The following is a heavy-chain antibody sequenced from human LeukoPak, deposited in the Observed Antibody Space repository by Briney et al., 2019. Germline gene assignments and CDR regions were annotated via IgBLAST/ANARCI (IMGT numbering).Heavy chain of an antibody. V-gene: IGHV1-18*01. Sequence: ASVKVSCKASGYTFTSYGISWVRQAPGQGLEWMGWISAYNGNTNYAQKLQGRVTMTTDTSTSTAYMELRSLRSDDTAVYYCAGDWVDGYCSGGSCPDWFDPWGQGTLVTVSS. CDR2: ISAYNGNT. CDR3: AGDWVDGYCSGGSCPDWFDP. D-gene: IGHD2-15*01. CDR1: GYTFTSYG. J-gene: IGHJ5*02.